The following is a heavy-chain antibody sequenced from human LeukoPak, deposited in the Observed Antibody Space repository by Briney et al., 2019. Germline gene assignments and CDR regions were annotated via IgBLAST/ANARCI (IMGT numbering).Heavy chain of an antibody. Sequence: PGGSLRLSCAASGFTFDDYAMHWVRQTPGKGLEWVSLISGDGGTTYYADSVKGRFTISRDNSKNSLYLQMNSLRTEDTVLYYCASMAYDTSGYYVNWSDPWGQGTLVTVSS. V-gene: IGHV3-43*02. CDR2: ISGDGGTT. J-gene: IGHJ5*02. CDR1: GFTFDDYA. CDR3: ASMAYDTSGYYVNWSDP. D-gene: IGHD3-22*01.